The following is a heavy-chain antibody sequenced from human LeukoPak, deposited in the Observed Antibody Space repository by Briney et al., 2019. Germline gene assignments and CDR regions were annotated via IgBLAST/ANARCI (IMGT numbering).Heavy chain of an antibody. CDR2: ISYDGSNK. Sequence: GRSLRLSCAASGFTFSSYAMHWVRQAPGKGLEWVAVISYDGSNKYYADSVKGRFTISRDNSKNTLYLQMNSLRAEDTAVYYCARGRYSGYEDYWGQGTLVTVSS. D-gene: IGHD5-12*01. CDR3: ARGRYSGYEDY. J-gene: IGHJ4*02. CDR1: GFTFSSYA. V-gene: IGHV3-30-3*01.